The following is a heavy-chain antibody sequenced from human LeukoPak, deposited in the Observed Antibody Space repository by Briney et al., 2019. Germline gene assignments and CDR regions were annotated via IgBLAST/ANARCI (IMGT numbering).Heavy chain of an antibody. D-gene: IGHD3-22*01. Sequence: TSETLSLTCTVSGGSISSGGYYWSWIRQHPGKGLEWIGYIYYSGSTYYNPSLKSRVTISVDTSKNQFSLKLSSVTAADTAVYYCARDGYYDSSGFDYWGQGTLVTVSS. V-gene: IGHV4-31*03. CDR2: IYYSGST. J-gene: IGHJ4*02. CDR3: ARDGYYDSSGFDY. CDR1: GGSISSGGYY.